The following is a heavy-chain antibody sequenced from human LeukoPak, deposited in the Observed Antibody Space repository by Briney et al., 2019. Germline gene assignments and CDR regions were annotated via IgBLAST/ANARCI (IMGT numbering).Heavy chain of an antibody. Sequence: GGSLRLSRAASGFTFSSYAMSWVRQAPGKGLEWVSTISGSGTSTYYADSVKGRFTISRDISKNTLYLQVDSLRADDTAVYYCAKDWWDEWGQGTLVTVSS. D-gene: IGHD1-26*01. J-gene: IGHJ4*02. V-gene: IGHV3-23*01. CDR2: ISGSGTST. CDR1: GFTFSSYA. CDR3: AKDWWDE.